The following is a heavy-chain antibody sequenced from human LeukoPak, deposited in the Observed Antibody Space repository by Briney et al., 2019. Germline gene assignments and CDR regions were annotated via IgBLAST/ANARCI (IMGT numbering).Heavy chain of an antibody. V-gene: IGHV3-23*01. CDR3: AKPPLPWYSSGWYYFDY. CDR2: ISGSGGST. CDR1: GFTVSSNY. Sequence: TGGSLRLSCAASGFTVSSNYMSWVRQAPGKGLEWVSVISGSGGSTYYADSVKGRFTISRDNSKNTLYLQMNSLRAEDTAVYYCAKPPLPWYSSGWYYFDYWGQGTLVTVSS. J-gene: IGHJ4*02. D-gene: IGHD6-19*01.